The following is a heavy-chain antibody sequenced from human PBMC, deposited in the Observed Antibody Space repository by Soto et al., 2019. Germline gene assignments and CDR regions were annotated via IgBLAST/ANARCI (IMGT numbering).Heavy chain of an antibody. V-gene: IGHV3-30-3*01. J-gene: IGHJ4*02. D-gene: IGHD6-13*01. CDR1: GFTFSSYA. CDR2: ISYDGSNK. Sequence: LSLSCAASGFTFSSYAMHWVRQAPGKGLEWVAVISYDGSNKYYADSVKGRFTISRDNSKNTLYLQMNSLRAEDTAVYYCAKDKGQQLVPDYWGQGTLVTVPS. CDR3: AKDKGQQLVPDY.